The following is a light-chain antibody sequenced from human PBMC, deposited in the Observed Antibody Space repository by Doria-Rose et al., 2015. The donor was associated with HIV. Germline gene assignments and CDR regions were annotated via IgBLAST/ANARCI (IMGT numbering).Light chain of an antibody. CDR1: QSINSTN. CDR2: GAF. J-gene: IGKJ5*01. Sequence: VLTQSPGTLSLSPGERATFSCPASQSINSTNLAWYQQKWGQAPSLVIYGAFTRATGIPDRFGGSGSGTDFTLTISRLEPEDFAVYYCQQYGTSITFGQGTRLEI. CDR3: QQYGTSIT. V-gene: IGKV3-20*01.